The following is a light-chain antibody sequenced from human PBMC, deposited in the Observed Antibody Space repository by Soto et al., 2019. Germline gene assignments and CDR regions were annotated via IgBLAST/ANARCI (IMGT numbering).Light chain of an antibody. J-gene: IGLJ2*01. V-gene: IGLV1-40*01. CDR2: GNS. Sequence: QSVLTQPPSVSGAPGQSVTISCTGSSSNIGAGYDVHWYQQLPGTAPKLLIYGNSNRPSGVPDRFSGSKSGTSASLAITGLQAEDEADYYCQSYDISLSEVVFGGGTQLTVL. CDR1: SSNIGAGYD. CDR3: QSYDISLSEVV.